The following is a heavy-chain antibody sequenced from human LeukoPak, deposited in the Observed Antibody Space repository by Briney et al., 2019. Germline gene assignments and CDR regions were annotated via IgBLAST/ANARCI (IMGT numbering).Heavy chain of an antibody. CDR2: INHSGST. CDR3: ASHIGSSGWYENNWFDP. D-gene: IGHD6-19*01. CDR1: GGSFSGYY. J-gene: IGHJ5*02. V-gene: IGHV4-34*01. Sequence: SETLSLTCAVYGGSFSGYYWSWIRQPPGKGLEWIGEINHSGSTNYNPSLKSRVTISVDTSKNQFSLKLSSVTAADTAVYYCASHIGSSGWYENNWFDPWGQGTLVTVSS.